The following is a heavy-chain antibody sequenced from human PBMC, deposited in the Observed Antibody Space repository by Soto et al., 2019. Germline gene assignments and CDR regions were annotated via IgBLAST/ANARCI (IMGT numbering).Heavy chain of an antibody. J-gene: IGHJ4*02. CDR3: AKERTAKAAAEFDY. Sequence: QVQLVESGGGVVQPGRSLRLSCAASGFTFSNYGMQWVRQAPGKWLEWVSVVSYDGNVKFYADSVKGRFTISRDNSKNTLYLQMNSLRTEDTAIYYCAKERTAKAAAEFDYWGQGTLVTVSS. V-gene: IGHV3-30*18. D-gene: IGHD6-25*01. CDR1: GFTFSNYG. CDR2: VSYDGNVK.